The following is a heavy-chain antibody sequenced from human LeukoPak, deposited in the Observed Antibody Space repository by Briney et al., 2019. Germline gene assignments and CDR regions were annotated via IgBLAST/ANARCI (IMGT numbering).Heavy chain of an antibody. J-gene: IGHJ4*02. CDR2: IKQDGSEK. D-gene: IGHD2-15*01. CDR3: VPNLIEDDY. Sequence: GGSLRLSCAASGFTFSSYWMSWVRQAPGKGLEWVANIKQDGSEKYYVDSVKGRFTISRDNAKNSLYLQMNSLRAEDAALYYCVPNLIEDDYWGQGTLVTVSS. CDR1: GFTFSSYW. V-gene: IGHV3-7*03.